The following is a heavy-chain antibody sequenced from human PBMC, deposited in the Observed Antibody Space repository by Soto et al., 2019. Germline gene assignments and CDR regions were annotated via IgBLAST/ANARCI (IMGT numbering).Heavy chain of an antibody. D-gene: IGHD2-15*01. CDR2: INPSGGST. V-gene: IGHV1-3*01. CDR3: ARDLGGWPDY. J-gene: IGHJ4*02. CDR1: GYTFTSYA. Sequence: ASVKVSCKASGYTFTSYAMHWVRQAPGQRLEWMGWINPSGGSTSYAQKFQGRVTITRDTSASTAYMELSSLRSEDTAVYYCARDLGGWPDYWGQGTLVTVSS.